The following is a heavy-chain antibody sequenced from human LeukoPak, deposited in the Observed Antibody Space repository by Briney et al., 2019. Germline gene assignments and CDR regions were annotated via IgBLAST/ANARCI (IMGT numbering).Heavy chain of an antibody. CDR2: INPKSGDT. CDR1: GYTFTGYY. J-gene: IGHJ4*02. V-gene: IGHV1-2*02. D-gene: IGHD5-24*01. Sequence: ASVKVSCTTSGYTFTGYYMHWVRQAPGQNLEWMGWINPKSGDTNYAQKFQDRITMTRDTSLSTFYMELSSLRSDDAAIYYCARAHTYTITSVHNFNYLEYWGRGTLVTVSS. CDR3: ARAHTYTITSVHNFNYLEY.